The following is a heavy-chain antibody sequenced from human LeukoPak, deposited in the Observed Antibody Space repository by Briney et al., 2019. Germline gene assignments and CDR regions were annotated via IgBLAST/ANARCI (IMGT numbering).Heavy chain of an antibody. CDR1: GYTFTGYY. Sequence: ASVKVSCKASGYTFTGYYMHWVRQAPGQGLEWVGWINPNSGGTNYAQKFQGRVTMNRDTSISTAYMELSRLRSDDTAVYYCARDFDRLRRRYYFDYWGQGTLVTVSS. CDR3: ARDFDRLRRRYYFDY. D-gene: IGHD5-24*01. V-gene: IGHV1-2*02. CDR2: INPNSGGT. J-gene: IGHJ4*02.